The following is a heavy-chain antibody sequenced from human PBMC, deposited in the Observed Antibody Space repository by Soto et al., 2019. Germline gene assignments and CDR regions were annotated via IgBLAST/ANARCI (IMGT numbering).Heavy chain of an antibody. Sequence: GESLKISCKGSGYSFTSYWISWVRQMPGKGLEWMGRIDPSDSYTNYSPSFQGHVTISADKSISTDYLQWSSLKASDTDMYYCARIEAYYDILSGYYTDFGYCGQGTLVPVSS. J-gene: IGHJ4*02. CDR3: ARIEAYYDILSGYYTDFGY. V-gene: IGHV5-10-1*01. CDR2: IDPSDSYT. CDR1: GYSFTSYW. D-gene: IGHD3-9*01.